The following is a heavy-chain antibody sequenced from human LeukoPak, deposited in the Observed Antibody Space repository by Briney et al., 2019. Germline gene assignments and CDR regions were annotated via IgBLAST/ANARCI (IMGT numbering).Heavy chain of an antibody. CDR1: GFTFGDHA. V-gene: IGHV3-49*04. J-gene: IGHJ6*01. CDR3: TKGPIHLWLYGGIDV. D-gene: IGHD5-18*01. Sequence: GGSLRLSCTASGFTFGDHAMSWVRQAPGKGLEWVGFIRSKAYRGTTEYAASVKGRFTISRDDSTSIAYLQMNSLETEDTAVYYCTKGPIHLWLYGGIDVWGQRTTVIVSS. CDR2: IRSKAYRGTT.